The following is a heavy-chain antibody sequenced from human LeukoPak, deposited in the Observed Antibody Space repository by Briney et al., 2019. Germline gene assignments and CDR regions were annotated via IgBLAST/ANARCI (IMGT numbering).Heavy chain of an antibody. Sequence: ASVKVSCKASGYTFTGYYMHWVRQAPGQGLEWMGWINPNSGGTNYAQKLQGRVTMTTDTSTSTAYMELRSLRSDDTAVYYCARVKQQLVLDYYYMDVWGKGTTVTVSS. CDR1: GYTFTGYY. CDR3: ARVKQQLVLDYYYMDV. D-gene: IGHD6-13*01. J-gene: IGHJ6*03. V-gene: IGHV1-2*02. CDR2: INPNSGGT.